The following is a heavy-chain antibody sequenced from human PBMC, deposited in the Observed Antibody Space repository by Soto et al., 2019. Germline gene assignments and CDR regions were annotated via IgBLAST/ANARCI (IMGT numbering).Heavy chain of an antibody. D-gene: IGHD3-3*01. Sequence: PGGSLRLSCAASGFTFSSYAMSWVRQAPGKGLEWVSVIYSGGSTYYADSVKGRFTISRDNSKNTLYLQMNSLRAEDTAVYYCARQSIFGVSYYYYGMDVWGQGTTVTVSS. CDR1: GFTFSSYA. V-gene: IGHV3-66*04. CDR3: ARQSIFGVSYYYYGMDV. CDR2: IYSGGST. J-gene: IGHJ6*02.